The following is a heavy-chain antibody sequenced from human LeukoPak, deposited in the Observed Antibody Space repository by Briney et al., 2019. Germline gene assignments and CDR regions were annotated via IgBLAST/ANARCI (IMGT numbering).Heavy chain of an antibody. V-gene: IGHV3-23*01. CDR2: ISGSGGST. CDR1: GFTFSNYW. CDR3: AKDEGYHYMDV. J-gene: IGHJ6*03. Sequence: GGSLGLSCAASGFTFSNYWMNWVRQAPGKGLEWVSVISGSGGSTYYADSVKGRFTISRDNSKNTLYLEMNSLRVEDTAVYYCAKDEGYHYMDVWGKGTTVTVSS.